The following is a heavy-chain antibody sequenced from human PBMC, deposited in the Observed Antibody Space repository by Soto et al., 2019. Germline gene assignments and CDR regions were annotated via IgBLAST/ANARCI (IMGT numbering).Heavy chain of an antibody. Sequence: ASVKVSCKASGGTFSSYTISWVRQAPGQGLEWMGRIIPILGIANYAQKFQGRVRITADKSTSTAYMELSSLRSEDTAVYYCASLMTTVTTYSDYWGQGTLVTVSS. CDR1: GGTFSSYT. V-gene: IGHV1-69*02. D-gene: IGHD4-17*01. CDR2: IIPILGIA. CDR3: ASLMTTVTTYSDY. J-gene: IGHJ4*02.